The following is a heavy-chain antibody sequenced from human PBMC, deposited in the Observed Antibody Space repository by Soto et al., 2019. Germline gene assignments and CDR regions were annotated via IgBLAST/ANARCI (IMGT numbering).Heavy chain of an antibody. CDR2: INHSGST. Sequence: PSETLSLTCAVYGGSFSGYYWSWIRQPPGKGLEWIGEINHSGSTNYNPSLKSRVTISVDTSKNQFSLKLSPVTAADTAVYYCARVAVPKYDFWSGYSLPPWFDPWGQGTLVTVSS. CDR3: ARVAVPKYDFWSGYSLPPWFDP. J-gene: IGHJ5*02. V-gene: IGHV4-34*01. CDR1: GGSFSGYY. D-gene: IGHD3-3*01.